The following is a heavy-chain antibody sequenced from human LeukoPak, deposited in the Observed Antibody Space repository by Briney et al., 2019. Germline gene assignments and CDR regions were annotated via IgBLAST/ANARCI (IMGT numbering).Heavy chain of an antibody. Sequence: ASVKVSCKASGGTFSSYAISWVRQAPGQGLEWMGGIIPIFGTANYAQKFQGRVTITADKSTSTAYMELSSLRSEDTAVYYCATDRGYYYDSSGHYLNWFDPWGQGTLVTVSS. CDR1: GGTFSSYA. D-gene: IGHD3-22*01. CDR3: ATDRGYYYDSSGHYLNWFDP. J-gene: IGHJ5*02. V-gene: IGHV1-69*06. CDR2: IIPIFGTA.